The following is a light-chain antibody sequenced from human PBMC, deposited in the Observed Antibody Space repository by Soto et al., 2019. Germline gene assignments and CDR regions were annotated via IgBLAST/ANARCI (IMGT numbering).Light chain of an antibody. Sequence: EIVLTQSPGTLSLSPGERATLSCRASQSVSSSYLAWYQQKPGQAPRHLIYGASSRATGIPDRFSGSGSGTDFTLTISRLEPEEFPVYYCQQYGSSPQYTVGQETKLEIK. V-gene: IGKV3-20*01. CDR2: GAS. CDR1: QSVSSSY. CDR3: QQYGSSPQYT. J-gene: IGKJ2*01.